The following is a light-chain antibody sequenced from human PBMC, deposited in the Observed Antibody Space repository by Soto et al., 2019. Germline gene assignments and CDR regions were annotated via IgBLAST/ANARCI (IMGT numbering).Light chain of an antibody. CDR3: CSYTSSSPFV. Sequence: QSALTQPASVSGSPGQSITISCTGTSSDVGGYNYVSWYQQHPGKAPKLMIYEVSNRPSGVPNRFSGSKSGNTASLTISGLQAEDEADYYCCSYTSSSPFVFGTETKLTVL. CDR1: SSDVGGYNY. CDR2: EVS. V-gene: IGLV2-14*01. J-gene: IGLJ1*01.